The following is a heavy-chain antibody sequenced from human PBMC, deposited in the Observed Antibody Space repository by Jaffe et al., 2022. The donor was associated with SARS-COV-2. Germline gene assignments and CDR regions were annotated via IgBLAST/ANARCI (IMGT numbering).Heavy chain of an antibody. CDR2: ISGSGDRT. D-gene: IGHD2-2*02. CDR3: ARGGPLGYCSSTGCYTVDF. V-gene: IGHV3-23*01. J-gene: IGHJ4*02. CDR1: GFTFDSHV. Sequence: EVQLLESGGGLVKPGGSLRLSCAASGFTFDSHVMSWLRQAPGKGLEWVSGISGSGDRTYYAGSVKGRLTMSRDNSKNTLYLQMNSLRVEDTAVYYCARGGPLGYCSSTGCYTVDFWGRGTLVTVSS.